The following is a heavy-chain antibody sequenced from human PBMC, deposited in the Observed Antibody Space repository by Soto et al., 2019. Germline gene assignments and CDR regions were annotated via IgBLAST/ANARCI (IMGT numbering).Heavy chain of an antibody. CDR3: ARAGTYYDSSGFFVY. Sequence: TSETLSLTCTVSGGSMSSYYWSWIRQPPGKGLEWIGYIYYSGSTNYNPSLKSRVTISVDTSKNQFSLNLSSVTAADTAVYYCARAGTYYDSSGFFVYWGQGSLVTVSS. J-gene: IGHJ4*02. CDR2: IYYSGST. V-gene: IGHV4-59*01. D-gene: IGHD3-22*01. CDR1: GGSMSSYY.